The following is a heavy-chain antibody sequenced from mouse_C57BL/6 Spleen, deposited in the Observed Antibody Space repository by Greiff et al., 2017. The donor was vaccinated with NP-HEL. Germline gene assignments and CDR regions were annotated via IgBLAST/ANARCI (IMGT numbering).Heavy chain of an antibody. Sequence: VQLQQPGAELVKPGASVKLSCKASGYTFTSYWMQWVKQRPGQGLEWIGEIDPSDSYTNYNQKFKGKATLTVDTSPSTAYMQLSSLTSEDSAVYYCARAPSSSDAMDYWGQGTSVTVSS. J-gene: IGHJ4*01. CDR2: IDPSDSYT. CDR1: GYTFTSYW. V-gene: IGHV1-50*01. D-gene: IGHD1-3*01. CDR3: ARAPSSSDAMDY.